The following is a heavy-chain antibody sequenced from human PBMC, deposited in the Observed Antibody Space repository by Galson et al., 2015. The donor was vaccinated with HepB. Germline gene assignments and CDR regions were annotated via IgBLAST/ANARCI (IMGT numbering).Heavy chain of an antibody. V-gene: IGHV3-23*01. CDR2: ISGSGDST. CDR3: AKLPGSTSYGYFDF. J-gene: IGHJ4*02. D-gene: IGHD3-10*01. Sequence: SLRLSCAASGFTFSAYGMTWVRQASGKGLKWVSVISGSGDSTNYADSVKGRFTISRDNSKNTLQLQMSSLTAEDTAVYFCAKLPGSTSYGYFDFWGQGTLVTVSS. CDR1: GFTFSAYG.